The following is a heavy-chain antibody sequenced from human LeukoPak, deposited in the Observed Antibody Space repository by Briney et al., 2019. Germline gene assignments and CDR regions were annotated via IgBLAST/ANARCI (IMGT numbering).Heavy chain of an antibody. CDR2: IKQDGSES. CDR3: LWEDSLFEY. CDR1: RLPYHCLR. J-gene: IGHJ4*02. D-gene: IGHD3-22*01. Sequence: GGSLSLSCTPCRLPYHCLRTRWPRQAPGKGLESVGYIKQDGSESYYVDSVKGRFTISRDNAKNSLFLQMNRLRVDHTAGYFFLWEDSLFEYLVQGALVTVSS. V-gene: IGHV3-7*04.